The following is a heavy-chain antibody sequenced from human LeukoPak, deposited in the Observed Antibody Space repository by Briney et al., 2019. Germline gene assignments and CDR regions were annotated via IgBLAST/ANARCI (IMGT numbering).Heavy chain of an antibody. V-gene: IGHV1-46*01. CDR3: ARVVYDISTGDLSYYMDV. D-gene: IGHD3-9*01. Sequence: ASVKVSCKASGYTFTSYYMHWVRQAPGQGLEWMGIINPSGGSTSYAQKFQGRVTMTRDMSTSTVYMELSSLRSEDTAIYYCARVVYDISTGDLSYYMDVWGKGTTVTVSS. J-gene: IGHJ6*03. CDR1: GYTFTSYY. CDR2: INPSGGST.